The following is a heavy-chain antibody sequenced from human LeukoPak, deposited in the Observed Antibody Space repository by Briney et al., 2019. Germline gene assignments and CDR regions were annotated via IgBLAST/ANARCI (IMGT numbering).Heavy chain of an antibody. Sequence: GGSLRLSCAASGFTFSSYGMHWVRQAPGKGLEWVAVISYDGSNKYYADSVKGRFTISRDNSKNTLYLQMNSLRAEDTAVYYCAKGGGMMITFGEHDYWGQGTLVTVSS. D-gene: IGHD3-16*01. CDR2: ISYDGSNK. V-gene: IGHV3-30*18. CDR1: GFTFSSYG. J-gene: IGHJ4*02. CDR3: AKGGGMMITFGEHDY.